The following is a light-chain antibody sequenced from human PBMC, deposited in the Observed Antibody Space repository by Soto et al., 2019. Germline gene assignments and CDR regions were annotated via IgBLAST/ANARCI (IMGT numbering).Light chain of an antibody. V-gene: IGKV3-15*01. Sequence: ETVMTQSPATLSVSPGERRTLSCRASQSVSSNLAWYQQKPGQAPRLLIYDASTRATGIPARFSGSGSGTEFTLTISSLQSEDFAVYYCQQYNTWPRTFGPGTKVDIK. CDR2: DAS. CDR3: QQYNTWPRT. CDR1: QSVSSN. J-gene: IGKJ3*01.